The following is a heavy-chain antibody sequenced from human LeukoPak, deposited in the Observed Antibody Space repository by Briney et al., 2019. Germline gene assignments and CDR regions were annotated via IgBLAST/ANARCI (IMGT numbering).Heavy chain of an antibody. Sequence: PSETLSLTCTVSGGSISSYYWSWIRQPAGKGLEWIGRIYTSGSTNYNPSLKSRVTMSVDTSKNQFSLKLSSVTAADTAVYYCARGEPYYYDSSGYYSGPFDYWGREPWSPSPQ. CDR3: ARGEPYYYDSSGYYSGPFDY. V-gene: IGHV4-4*07. J-gene: IGHJ4*02. CDR1: GGSISSYY. CDR2: IYTSGST. D-gene: IGHD3-22*01.